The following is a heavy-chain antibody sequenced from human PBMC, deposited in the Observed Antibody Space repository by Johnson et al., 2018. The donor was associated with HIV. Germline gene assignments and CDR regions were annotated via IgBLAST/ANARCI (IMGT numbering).Heavy chain of an antibody. Sequence: QVQLVESGGGVVQPGRSLRLSCAASGFTFSSYAMHWVRRAPGKGLVWVSVISYDGSNKYYADSVKGRFTISRDNSKNTLYLQMNSLRAEDTAVYYCARGGLTYYYDSSGYPDAFDIWGQGTMVTVSS. CDR3: ARGGLTYYYDSSGYPDAFDI. CDR2: ISYDGSNK. CDR1: GFTFSSYA. D-gene: IGHD3-22*01. V-gene: IGHV3-30-3*01. J-gene: IGHJ3*02.